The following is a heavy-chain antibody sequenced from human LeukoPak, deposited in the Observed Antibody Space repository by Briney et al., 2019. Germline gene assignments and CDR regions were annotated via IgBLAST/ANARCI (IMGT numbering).Heavy chain of an antibody. CDR2: ISYDGSNK. CDR3: ATTRVTHYYFDY. Sequence: GGSLRLSCAASGFTFSSYAMHWVRQAPGEGREGVAVISYDGSNKYYADSVKGRFTISRDNSKNTLYLQMNSLRAEDTAVYYCATTRVTHYYFDYWGQGTLVTVSS. V-gene: IGHV3-30-3*01. J-gene: IGHJ4*02. CDR1: GFTFSSYA. D-gene: IGHD4-23*01.